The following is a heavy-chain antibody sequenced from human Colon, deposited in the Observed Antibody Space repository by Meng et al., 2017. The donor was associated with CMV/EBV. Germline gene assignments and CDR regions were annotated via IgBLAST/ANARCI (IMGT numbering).Heavy chain of an antibody. CDR3: ARGEGSGWYVVDY. Sequence: ASVKVSCKASGYTFTGYYMHWVRQAPGQGLEWMGWINPNSGGTSYAQKFQGRVTMTRDTSISTAYMELSRLRSDDAAVYYCARGEGSGWYVVDYWGQGTLVTVSS. CDR1: GYTFTGYY. CDR2: INPNSGGT. D-gene: IGHD6-19*01. V-gene: IGHV1-2*02. J-gene: IGHJ4*02.